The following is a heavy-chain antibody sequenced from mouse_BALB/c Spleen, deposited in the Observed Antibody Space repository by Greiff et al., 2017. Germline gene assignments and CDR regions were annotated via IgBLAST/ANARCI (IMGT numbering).Heavy chain of an antibody. Sequence: VQLQQPGAELVKPGASVKLSCKASGYTFTSYWMHWVKQRPGQGLEWIGEINPSNGRTNYNEKFKSKATLTVDKSSSTAYMQLSSLTSEDSAVYYCARGDRYYFDYWGQGTSVTVSS. CDR2: INPSNGRT. CDR3: ARGDRYYFDY. CDR1: GYTFTSYW. D-gene: IGHD2-14*01. V-gene: IGHV1S81*02. J-gene: IGHJ4*01.